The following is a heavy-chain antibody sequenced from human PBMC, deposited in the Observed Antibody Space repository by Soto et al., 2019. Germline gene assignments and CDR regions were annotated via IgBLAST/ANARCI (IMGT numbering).Heavy chain of an antibody. CDR1: GGTFSSYA. Sequence: ASVKVSCKASGGTFSSYAISWVRQAPGQGLEWMGGIIPIFGTANYAQKFQGRVTITADESTSTAYMELSSLRSEDTAVYYCATHPSNRGATEKLKGGGGYYYYGMDVWGQGTTVTVSS. V-gene: IGHV1-69*13. CDR3: ATHPSNRGATEKLKGGGGYYYYGMDV. J-gene: IGHJ6*02. CDR2: IIPIFGTA. D-gene: IGHD1-26*01.